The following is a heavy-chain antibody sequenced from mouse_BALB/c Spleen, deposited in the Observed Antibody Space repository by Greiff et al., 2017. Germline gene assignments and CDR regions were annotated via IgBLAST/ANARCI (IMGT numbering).Heavy chain of an antibody. CDR2: ISNGGGST. J-gene: IGHJ4*01. Sequence: DVMLVESGGGLVQPGGSLKLSCAASGFTFSSYTMSWVRQTPEKRLEWVAYISNGGGSTYYPDTVKGRFTISRDNAKNTLYLQMSSLKSEDTAMYYCARHTRGAMDYWGQGTSVTVSS. CDR1: GFTFSSYT. V-gene: IGHV5-12-2*01. CDR3: ARHTRGAMDY.